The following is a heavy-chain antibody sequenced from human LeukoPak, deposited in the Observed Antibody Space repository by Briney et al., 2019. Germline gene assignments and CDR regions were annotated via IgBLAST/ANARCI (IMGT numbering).Heavy chain of an antibody. CDR3: ARADSSIAARPYYFDY. CDR2: INHSGST. V-gene: IGHV4-30-2*01. CDR1: GGSISSGGYS. J-gene: IGHJ4*02. Sequence: PSQTLSLTCAVSGGSISSGGYSWSWIRQPPGKGLEWIGEINHSGSTNYNPSLKSRVTISVDTSKNQFSLKLSSVTAADTAVYYCARADSSIAARPYYFDYWGQGTLVTVSS. D-gene: IGHD6-6*01.